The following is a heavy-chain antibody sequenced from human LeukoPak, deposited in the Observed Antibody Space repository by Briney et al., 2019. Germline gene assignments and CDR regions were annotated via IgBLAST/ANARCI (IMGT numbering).Heavy chain of an antibody. CDR1: GFTFSSYW. J-gene: IGHJ5*02. Sequence: GGSLRLSCAASGFTFSSYWMSWVRQAPGKGLEWVANIKQDGSEKYYVDSVKGRFTISRDNAKNSLYLQKDSLRAEDTAVYYCARPSRAVNWFDPWGQGTLVTVSS. V-gene: IGHV3-7*01. D-gene: IGHD6-19*01. CDR3: ARPSRAVNWFDP. CDR2: IKQDGSEK.